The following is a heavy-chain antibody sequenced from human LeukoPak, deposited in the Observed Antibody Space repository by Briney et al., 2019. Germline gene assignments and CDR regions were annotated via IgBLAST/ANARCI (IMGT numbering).Heavy chain of an antibody. V-gene: IGHV3-7*03. Sequence: GGSLRLSCATSTFTFGDYGMSWFRQAPGKGLEWVASINHNGNVNYYVDSVKGRFTISRDNAKNSLYLQMSNLRAEDTAVYFCARGGGLDVWGQGATVTVSS. CDR2: INHNGNVN. D-gene: IGHD3-16*01. CDR3: ARGGGLDV. CDR1: TFTFGDYG. J-gene: IGHJ6*02.